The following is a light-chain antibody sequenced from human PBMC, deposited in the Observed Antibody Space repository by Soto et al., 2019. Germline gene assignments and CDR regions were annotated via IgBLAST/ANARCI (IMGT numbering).Light chain of an antibody. Sequence: IQMTQSPSSLSASVGDSVTITCRASQTIRKYLNWYQQKPRKAPKLLICTASRLQSGVPSRFNGSGSETDFTLTINNLQPEDFATYYCQQSYSTPPITFGQGTRLEI. CDR2: TAS. CDR3: QQSYSTPPIT. V-gene: IGKV1-39*01. CDR1: QTIRKY. J-gene: IGKJ5*01.